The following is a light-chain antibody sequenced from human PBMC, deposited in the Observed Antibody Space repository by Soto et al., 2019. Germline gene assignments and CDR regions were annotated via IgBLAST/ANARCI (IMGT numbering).Light chain of an antibody. J-gene: IGKJ5*01. CDR3: QQRSNWPPLIS. V-gene: IGKV3-11*01. CDR1: RSVSSY. CDR2: DAS. Sequence: EIVLTQSPATLSLSPGESATLSCRATRSVSSYLAWYQQKPGQAPRLLIYDASSRPTDIPARFSGSGSGTDFTLTISSLEPEDFALYYCQQRSNWPPLISFGQGTRLEIK.